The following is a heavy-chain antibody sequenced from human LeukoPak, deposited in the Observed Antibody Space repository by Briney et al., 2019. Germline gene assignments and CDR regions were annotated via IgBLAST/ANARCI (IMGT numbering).Heavy chain of an antibody. CDR3: ARLLV. CDR2: IKYDGSEK. D-gene: IGHD2-8*02. J-gene: IGHJ4*02. V-gene: IGHV3-7*01. Sequence: GGSLRLSCVASGFSFTNYWMSWVRQAPGKGLEWVANIKYDGSEKYYVDSVKGRFTISRDNAKNSLYLQMNSLRDEDTAVYYCARLLVWGQGTLVTVPS. CDR1: GFSFTNYW.